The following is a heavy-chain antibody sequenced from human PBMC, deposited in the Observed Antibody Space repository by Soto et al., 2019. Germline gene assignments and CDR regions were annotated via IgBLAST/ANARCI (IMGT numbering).Heavy chain of an antibody. J-gene: IGHJ4*02. V-gene: IGHV1-2*02. CDR1: GYMFTGFY. Sequence: ASVKVSCKASGYMFTGFYLHWVRQAPGQGLEWMGWINPNNGVTTYAKNFQGRVTMTRDSSISTAYMELSSLRPGDTAVYFCAAAAIPVAGRHPDFWGQGTVVTVSS. CDR2: INPNNGVT. D-gene: IGHD6-19*01. CDR3: AAAAIPVAGRHPDF.